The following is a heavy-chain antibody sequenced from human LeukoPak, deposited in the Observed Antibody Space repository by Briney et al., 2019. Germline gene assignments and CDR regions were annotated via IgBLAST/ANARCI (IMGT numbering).Heavy chain of an antibody. V-gene: IGHV6-1*01. Sequence: SQTLSLSCAISGDSVSSSNAACTWIRQSPSRGLEWLGRTYYRSKWYYEYAASLRGRLTVAPDTSKNQFSLELNSVTPEDTAVYYCVGGNLEFDSWGQGTLVTVFS. D-gene: IGHD1-26*01. CDR2: TYYRSKWYY. CDR3: VGGNLEFDS. J-gene: IGHJ4*02. CDR1: GDSVSSSNAA.